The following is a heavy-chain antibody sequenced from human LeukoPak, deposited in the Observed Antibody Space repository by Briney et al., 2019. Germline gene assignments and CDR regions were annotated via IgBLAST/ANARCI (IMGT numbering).Heavy chain of an antibody. CDR2: IRYDGSNK. D-gene: IGHD3-9*01. CDR3: AKDTYDILTGPTGY. J-gene: IGHJ4*02. Sequence: PGGSLRLSCAASGFTFSSYGMHWVRQAPGKGLEWVAFIRYDGSNKYYADSVKGRFTISRDNSKNTLYLQMNSLRAEDLAVYYCAKDTYDILTGPTGYWGQGTLVTVSS. CDR1: GFTFSSYG. V-gene: IGHV3-30*02.